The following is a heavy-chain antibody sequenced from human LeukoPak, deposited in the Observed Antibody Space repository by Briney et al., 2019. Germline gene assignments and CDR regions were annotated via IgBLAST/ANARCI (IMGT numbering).Heavy chain of an antibody. V-gene: IGHV4-4*09. CDR3: AKSYFDYSTSYFFDFNL. CDR2: IYTDGST. CDR1: GGSISSDY. D-gene: IGHD4-11*01. Sequence: SETLSLTCTVSGGSISSDYWSWIRQPPGRGLEWIGYIYTDGSTNYNPSLKSRVTISVDTSKNQFALKLSSVTAADTAVYYCAKSYFDYSTSYFFDFNLWGQGAMVTVSS. J-gene: IGHJ4*02.